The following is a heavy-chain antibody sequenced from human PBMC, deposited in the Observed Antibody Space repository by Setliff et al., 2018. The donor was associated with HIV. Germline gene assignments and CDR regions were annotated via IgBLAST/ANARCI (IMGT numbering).Heavy chain of an antibody. D-gene: IGHD6-13*01. V-gene: IGHV3-30*01. CDR3: ARSRAAGFDY. CDR1: GFIFSSYA. Sequence: GGSLRLSCAASGFIFSSYAMHWVRQAPGKGLEWVAVMSYDGNNKYYADSVKGRFTISRDNSKNTLFLQMNSLRPEDTAVYYCARSRAAGFDYWGQGTLVTVSS. J-gene: IGHJ4*02. CDR2: MSYDGNNK.